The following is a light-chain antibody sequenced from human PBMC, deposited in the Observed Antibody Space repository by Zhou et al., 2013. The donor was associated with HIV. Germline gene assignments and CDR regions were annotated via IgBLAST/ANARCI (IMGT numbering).Light chain of an antibody. J-gene: IGKJ4*01. CDR3: QQSYRVPPT. CDR2: GAS. CDR1: QDVKTW. Sequence: DVQMTQSPSSVSASVGDRVTITCRASQDVKTWLAWYQQKAGRPPNLLIYGASRLHGGVPSRFTGRGSGTNFTLTISRLQPEDVATYICQQSYRVPPTFGGGTKVDI. V-gene: IGKV1-12*01.